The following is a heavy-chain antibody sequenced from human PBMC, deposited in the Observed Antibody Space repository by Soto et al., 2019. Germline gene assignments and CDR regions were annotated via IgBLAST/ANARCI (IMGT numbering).Heavy chain of an antibody. V-gene: IGHV1-3*01. D-gene: IGHD3-3*01. CDR1: GYTFTSDA. Sequence: ASVKVSCKASGYTFTSDAMHWVRQAPGQRLEWMGWINAGNGNTKYSQKFQGRVTITRDTSASTAYMELSSLRSEDTAVYYCAREWSGSAPDYWGQGTLVTVSS. J-gene: IGHJ4*02. CDR3: AREWSGSAPDY. CDR2: INAGNGNT.